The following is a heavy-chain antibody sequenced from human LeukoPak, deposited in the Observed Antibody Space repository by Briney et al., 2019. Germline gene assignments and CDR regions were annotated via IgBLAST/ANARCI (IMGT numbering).Heavy chain of an antibody. V-gene: IGHV3-74*01. CDR1: GFTFSSYW. CDR2: INSDGSST. J-gene: IGHJ4*02. CDR3: ARELAGHYYGSGSSFDY. Sequence: GGSLRLSCAASGFTFSSYWMHWVRQAPGKGLVWVSRINSDGSSTSYADSVKGRFTISRDNAKKSLDLQMNSLRAEDTAVYYCARELAGHYYGSGSSFDYWGQGTLVTVSS. D-gene: IGHD3-10*01.